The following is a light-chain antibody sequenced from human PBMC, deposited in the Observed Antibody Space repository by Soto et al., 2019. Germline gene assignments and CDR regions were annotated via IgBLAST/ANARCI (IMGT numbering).Light chain of an antibody. CDR2: GAS. V-gene: IGKV3-15*01. Sequence: EIVLTQSPATLSVSPGERVTLSCRASQSVSSYLAWYQQKPGQAPRLLIYGASTRATGIPARFSGNGSGTQFTLTLSSLQSEDFAVYYCQQYIDLPQTFGQGTMVDI. J-gene: IGKJ1*01. CDR3: QQYIDLPQT. CDR1: QSVSSY.